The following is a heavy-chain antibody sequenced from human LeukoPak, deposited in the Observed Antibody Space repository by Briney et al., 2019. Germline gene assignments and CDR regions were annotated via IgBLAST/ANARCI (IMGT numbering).Heavy chain of an antibody. CDR2: INSDGSST. CDR3: ARGGRGYSYGYYGMDV. Sequence: PGGSLRLSCAASGFTFSSYWMHWVRQAPGKGLVWVSRINSDGSSTSYADSVKSRFTISRDNAKNTLYLQMNSLRAEDTAVYYCARGGRGYSYGYYGMDVWGQGTTVTVSS. J-gene: IGHJ6*02. D-gene: IGHD5-18*01. CDR1: GFTFSSYW. V-gene: IGHV3-74*01.